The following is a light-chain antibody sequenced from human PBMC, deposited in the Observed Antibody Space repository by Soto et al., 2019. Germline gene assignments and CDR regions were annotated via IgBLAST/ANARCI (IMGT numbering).Light chain of an antibody. CDR2: EVS. CDR1: SSDVGAYNY. J-gene: IGLJ1*01. CDR3: SSHSSSSTPYV. Sequence: QSVLTQPASVSGSPGQSIIISCTGTSSDVGAYNYVSWYQQHPGKAPKLMIYEVSNRPSGVSNRFSASKSGNTASLTISGLQAEDEADYYCSSHSSSSTPYVFGSGTK. V-gene: IGLV2-14*01.